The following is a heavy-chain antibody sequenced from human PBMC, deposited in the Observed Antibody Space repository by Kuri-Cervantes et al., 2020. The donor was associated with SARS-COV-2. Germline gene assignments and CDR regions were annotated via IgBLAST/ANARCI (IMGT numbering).Heavy chain of an antibody. J-gene: IGHJ6*02. V-gene: IGHV3-74*01. CDR3: ARAPDYGDYYYYGMDI. Sequence: GGSLRLSCAASGFTFSSYWMHWVRQAPGKGLVWVLRINSDGSSTSYADSVKGRFTISRDNAKNTLYLQMNSLRAEDTAVYYCARAPDYGDYYYYGMDIWGQGTTVTVSS. D-gene: IGHD4-17*01. CDR2: INSDGSST. CDR1: GFTFSSYW.